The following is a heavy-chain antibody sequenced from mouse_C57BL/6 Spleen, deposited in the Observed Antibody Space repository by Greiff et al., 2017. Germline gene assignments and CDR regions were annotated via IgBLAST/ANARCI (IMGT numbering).Heavy chain of an antibody. D-gene: IGHD3-2*02. V-gene: IGHV1-82*01. CDR1: GYAVSSSW. CDR3: AREGGAQAPFAY. CDR2: TYPGDGDT. J-gene: IGHJ3*01. Sequence: QVQLQQSVPELLQPPASVQISSQVSGYAVSSSWMIWVLQRPGKGLERIGRTYPGDGDTNYNGTFKGKATLIADKSSSTAYMQLVSLTSEDSAVYFCAREGGAQAPFAYWGQEDLVTVS.